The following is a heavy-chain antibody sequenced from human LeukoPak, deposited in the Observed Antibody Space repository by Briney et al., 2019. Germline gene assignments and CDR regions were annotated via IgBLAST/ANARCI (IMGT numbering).Heavy chain of an antibody. CDR3: ARGGWYTMVDY. V-gene: IGHV4-34*01. J-gene: IGHJ4*02. Sequence: SPSETLSLTCAVYGGSFSGYYWSWTRQPPGKGLEWIGEINHSGSTNYNPSLKSRVTISVDTSKNQFSLKLSSVTAADTAVYYCARGGWYTMVDYWGQGTLVTVSS. D-gene: IGHD6-19*01. CDR2: INHSGST. CDR1: GGSFSGYY.